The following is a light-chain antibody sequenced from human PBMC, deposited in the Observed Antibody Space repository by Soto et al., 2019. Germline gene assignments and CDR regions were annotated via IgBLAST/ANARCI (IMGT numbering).Light chain of an antibody. CDR1: QSISSY. CDR3: QQYNDWPRT. V-gene: IGKV1-39*01. J-gene: IGKJ4*01. CDR2: AAS. Sequence: DIQMTQSPSSLSASVGDRVTITCRASQSISSYLNWYQQKPGKAPKLLIYAASILQSGVPSRFSGSGSGTEFTLTISSLQSEDVALYFCQQYNDWPRTFGGGTKVEMK.